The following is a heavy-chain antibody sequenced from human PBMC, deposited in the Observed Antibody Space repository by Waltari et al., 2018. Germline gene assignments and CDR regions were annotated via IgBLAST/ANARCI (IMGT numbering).Heavy chain of an antibody. V-gene: IGHV4-59*01. CDR2: IYYSGST. D-gene: IGHD1-7*01. J-gene: IGHJ3*02. CDR3: ARVYSWNYAFDAFDI. Sequence: QVQLQESGPGLVKPSETLSLTCTVSGGSISSYYWSWIRQPPGKGLEWIGYIYYSGSTNDNPSLKSRVTISVDTSKNQFSLKLSSVTAADTAVYYCARVYSWNYAFDAFDIWGQGTMVTVSS. CDR1: GGSISSYY.